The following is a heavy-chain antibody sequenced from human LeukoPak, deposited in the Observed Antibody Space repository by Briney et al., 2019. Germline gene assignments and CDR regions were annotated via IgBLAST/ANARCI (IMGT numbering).Heavy chain of an antibody. CDR1: GFTFSRHG. CDR3: ARTPGDFWSGYYSNWLDP. J-gene: IGHJ5*02. D-gene: IGHD3-3*01. Sequence: GGSLRLSCAASGFTFSRHGMHWIRQAPGKGLEWVAFMRYDGSEKYYGDSVKGRFTISRDNSENTLYLQMNSLRAEDTAVYYCARTPGDFWSGYYSNWLDPWGQGTLVTVSS. CDR2: MRYDGSEK. V-gene: IGHV3-30*02.